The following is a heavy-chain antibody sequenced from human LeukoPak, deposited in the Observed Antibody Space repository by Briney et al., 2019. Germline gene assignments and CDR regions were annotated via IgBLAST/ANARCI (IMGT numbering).Heavy chain of an antibody. Sequence: GSLRLSCATSGFTVSSNYMSWIRQPPGKGLEWIGYIYYSGSTNYNPSLRSRVTISVDTSKNQFSLKLSSVTAADTAVYYCARLGYSSGPEYFQHWGQGTLVTVSS. J-gene: IGHJ1*01. D-gene: IGHD6-19*01. CDR2: IYYSGST. CDR3: ARLGYSSGPEYFQH. V-gene: IGHV4-59*08. CDR1: GFTVSSNY.